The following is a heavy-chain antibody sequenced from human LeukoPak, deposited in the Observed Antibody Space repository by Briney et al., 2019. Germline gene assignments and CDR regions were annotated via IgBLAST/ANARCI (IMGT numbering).Heavy chain of an antibody. Sequence: GASVKVSCKASGYSFSDYYIHWVRQAPGQGLEWMGWISPNSGGTHYAQKFQGRVTMTRDTSITTVYMELSRLRSDDTAVYYCAKWGTYYYDSSGDLGLDYWGQGTLVTVSS. CDR2: ISPNSGGT. CDR1: GYSFSDYY. CDR3: AKWGTYYYDSSGDLGLDY. D-gene: IGHD3-22*01. J-gene: IGHJ4*02. V-gene: IGHV1-2*02.